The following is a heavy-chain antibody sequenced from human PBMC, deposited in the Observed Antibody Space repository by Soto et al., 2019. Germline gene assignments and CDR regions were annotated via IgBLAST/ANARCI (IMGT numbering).Heavy chain of an antibody. CDR2: ISSSSSTI. Sequence: GGSLRLSCAASGFTFSSYSMNWVRQAPGKGLEWVSYISSSSSTIYYADSVKGRFTISGDNAKNSLYLQMNSLRDEDTAVYYCAREIYYYDSSGYFDYWGQGTLVTVS. CDR3: AREIYYYDSSGYFDY. J-gene: IGHJ4*02. V-gene: IGHV3-48*02. D-gene: IGHD3-22*01. CDR1: GFTFSSYS.